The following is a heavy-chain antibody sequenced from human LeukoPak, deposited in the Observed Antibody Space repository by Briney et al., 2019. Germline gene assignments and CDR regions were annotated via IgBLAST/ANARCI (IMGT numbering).Heavy chain of an antibody. CDR1: GGSISSSSYY. CDR3: ARDDAFDV. CDR2: IYYSGST. J-gene: IGHJ3*01. Sequence: SSETLSLTCTVSGGSISSSSYYWGWIRQPPGKGLEWIGSIYYSGSTYHNPSLKSRVTISVDTSKNQFSLKLSSVTAADTTVYYCARDDAFDVWGQGTMVTVSA. V-gene: IGHV4-39*07.